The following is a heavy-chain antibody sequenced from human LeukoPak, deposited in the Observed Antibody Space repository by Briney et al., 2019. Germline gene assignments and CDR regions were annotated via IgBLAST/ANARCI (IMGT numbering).Heavy chain of an antibody. CDR3: ARDLAWGAFDY. D-gene: IGHD7-27*01. V-gene: IGHV3-23*01. CDR1: GFTFSNHG. J-gene: IGHJ4*02. CDR2: ISPRGGGT. Sequence: GGSLRLSCAASGFTFSNHGMNWVRQAPGKGLEWLSGISPRGGGTYYADSVKGRFTISRDDSKNTLSLQMNSLRVEDTAVYYCARDLAWGAFDYWGQGPLVTVSS.